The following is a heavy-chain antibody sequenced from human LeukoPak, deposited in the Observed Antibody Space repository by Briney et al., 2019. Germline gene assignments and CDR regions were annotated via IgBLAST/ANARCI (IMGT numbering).Heavy chain of an antibody. J-gene: IGHJ6*03. CDR2: ISTYNGNT. D-gene: IGHD2-2*01. V-gene: IGHV1-18*01. CDR1: AYTSPNYG. Sequence: ASVKVSCKASAYTSPNYGITWVRQAPGRGLEWMGWISTYNGNTQYAQKLQGRVTMTTDTPTKTVYMELRSLRSNDTAVYYCALPAKGAYFYYYMEGWGKGTTVTVSS. CDR3: ALPAKGAYFYYYMEG.